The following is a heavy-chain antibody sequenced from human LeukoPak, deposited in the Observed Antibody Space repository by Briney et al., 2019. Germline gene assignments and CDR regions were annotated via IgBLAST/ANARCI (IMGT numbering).Heavy chain of an antibody. D-gene: IGHD6-13*01. CDR1: GGFITSSDYY. CDR2: VYYSGRT. V-gene: IGHV4-39*01. J-gene: IGHJ2*01. CDR3: AGHSGYSSSWYGHWYFDL. Sequence: SETLSLTCIVSGGFITSSDYYWGWFRQPPGKGLEWIGNVYYSGRTYYNPSLKSRVTISVDTSKNQFSLKLSSVTAADTAVYYCAGHSGYSSSWYGHWYFDLWGRGTLVTVSS.